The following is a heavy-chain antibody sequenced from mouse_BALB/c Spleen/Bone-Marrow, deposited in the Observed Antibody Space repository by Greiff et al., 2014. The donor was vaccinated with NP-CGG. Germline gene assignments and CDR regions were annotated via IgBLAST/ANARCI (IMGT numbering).Heavy chain of an antibody. V-gene: IGHV5-4*02. CDR1: GFTFSDYY. D-gene: IGHD2-10*02. Sequence: EVQVVESGGGLVTPGGSLKLSCAASGFTFSDYYMYWVRQTPEKRLEWVATISDGGGYTYYPDSVWGRFTISRDNAKNNLYLQMSSLKSEDTAMYYCARSGERYGAMDYWGQGTSVTVFS. CDR2: ISDGGGYT. CDR3: ARSGERYGAMDY. J-gene: IGHJ4*01.